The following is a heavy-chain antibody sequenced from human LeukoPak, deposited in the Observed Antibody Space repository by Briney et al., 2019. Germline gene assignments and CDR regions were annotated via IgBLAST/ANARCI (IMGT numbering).Heavy chain of an antibody. Sequence: SQTLSLTCAISGDSVSSKNGAWNWIRQSPSRGLEWLGRTYYRSKWYDEYADSVKGRVTISPDTSKNQFSLHVYSVTPEDTAVYYCARDLGASGWYTFDFWGQGTLVTVSS. CDR3: ARDLGASGWYTFDF. J-gene: IGHJ5*01. CDR2: TYYRSKWYD. CDR1: GDSVSSKNGA. V-gene: IGHV6-1*01. D-gene: IGHD6-19*01.